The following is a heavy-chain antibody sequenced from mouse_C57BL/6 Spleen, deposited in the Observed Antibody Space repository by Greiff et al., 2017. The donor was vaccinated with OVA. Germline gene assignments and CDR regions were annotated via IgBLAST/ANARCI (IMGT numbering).Heavy chain of an antibody. CDR1: GYTFTDYY. J-gene: IGHJ3*01. CDR3: ARFGSIYYDSWFAY. CDR2: IYPGSGNT. D-gene: IGHD2-4*01. V-gene: IGHV1-76*01. Sequence: QVQLQQSGAELVRPGASVKLSCKASGYTFTDYYINWVKQRPGQGLEWIARIYPGSGNTYYNEKFKGKATLTAEKSSSTAYMQLSSLTSEDSAVYFCARFGSIYYDSWFAYWGQGTLVTVSA.